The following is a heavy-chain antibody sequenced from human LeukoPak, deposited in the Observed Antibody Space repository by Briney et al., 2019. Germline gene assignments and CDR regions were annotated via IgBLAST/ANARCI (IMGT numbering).Heavy chain of an antibody. CDR2: SSGSSGDST. V-gene: IGHV3-23*01. J-gene: IGHJ6*03. CDR1: GFTFSSYA. D-gene: IGHD6-13*01. Sequence: PGGSLRLSXAASGFTFSSYAMSWVGQAPGKGLDWVSASSGSSGDSTYYADSVKGRFTISRDNSKNTLYLQMNSLRAEDTAVYYCAKDLDAAALYYYYYMDVWGKGTTVTVSS. CDR3: AKDLDAAALYYYYYMDV.